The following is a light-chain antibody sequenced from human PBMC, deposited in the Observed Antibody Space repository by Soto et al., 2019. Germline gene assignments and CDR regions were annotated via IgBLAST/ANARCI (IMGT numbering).Light chain of an antibody. V-gene: IGKV1D-13*01. J-gene: IGKJ2*01. CDR1: QGISSA. CDR3: QQFNNYSST. CDR2: DAS. Sequence: AIQLTQSRSSLSASVGDRVTITCRASQGISSALAWYQQKPGKAPKLLIYDASSLESGVPSRFSGSGSGTDFTLTISSLQPEDFATYYCQQFNNYSSTFGQGTKLEIK.